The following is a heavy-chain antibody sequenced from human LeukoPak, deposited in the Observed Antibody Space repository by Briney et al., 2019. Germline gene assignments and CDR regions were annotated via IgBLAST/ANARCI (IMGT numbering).Heavy chain of an antibody. CDR3: AAAFFPMISGGGGYRI. V-gene: IGHV1-69*05. Sequence: SVKVSCKASGGTFSSYAISWVRQAPGQGLEWMGGIIPIFGTANYAQKFQGRVTITTDESTSTAYMDMSSLRSEDTAVYYCAAAFFPMISGGGGYRIWGQGTMVTVSS. CDR2: IIPIFGTA. J-gene: IGHJ3*02. D-gene: IGHD3-16*01. CDR1: GGTFSSYA.